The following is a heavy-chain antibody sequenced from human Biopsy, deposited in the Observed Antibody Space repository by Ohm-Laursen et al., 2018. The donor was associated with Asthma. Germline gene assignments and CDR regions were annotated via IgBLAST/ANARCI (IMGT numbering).Heavy chain of an antibody. V-gene: IGHV1-24*01. CDR1: GYSLTDLS. CDR3: APDFPKDYVRYNFQF. J-gene: IGHJ4*02. D-gene: IGHD4-17*01. CDR2: HDHEEGGT. Sequence: GPSVTASRTISGYSLTDLSMHWVRQAPGQGLEWMGGHDHEEGGTVNARRFQGRVTMTEDTSTDTAYMELSSLSSDDTAVYYCAPDFPKDYVRYNFQFWGQGTLVTVSS.